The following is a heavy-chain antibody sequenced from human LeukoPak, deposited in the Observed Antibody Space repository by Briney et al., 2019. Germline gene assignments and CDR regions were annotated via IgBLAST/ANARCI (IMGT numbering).Heavy chain of an antibody. CDR2: IYHSGST. Sequence: SETLSLTCTVSGGSISSYYWTWIRQPPGKGLEWIGYIYHSGSTNYDPSLKSRVTISVDTSKNQFSLKLGPVTAADTAVYYCARGVWPSAYYYYGMDVWGQGTTVTVSS. CDR1: GGSISSYY. J-gene: IGHJ6*02. CDR3: ARGVWPSAYYYYGMDV. V-gene: IGHV4-59*01. D-gene: IGHD3-16*01.